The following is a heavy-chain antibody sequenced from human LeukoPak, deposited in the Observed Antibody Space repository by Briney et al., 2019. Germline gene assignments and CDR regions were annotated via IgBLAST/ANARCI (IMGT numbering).Heavy chain of an antibody. CDR1: GFTFSSYS. CDR3: ARDTFDSSGYYQYYFDY. J-gene: IGHJ4*02. V-gene: IGHV3-21*01. Sequence: KTGGSLRLSCAASGFTFSSYSMNCVRQAPGKGLEWVSSISSSSSYIYYADSVKGRFTISRDNAKNSLYLQMNSLRADDTAVYYCARDTFDSSGYYQYYFDYWGQGTLVTVSS. CDR2: ISSSSSYI. D-gene: IGHD3-22*01.